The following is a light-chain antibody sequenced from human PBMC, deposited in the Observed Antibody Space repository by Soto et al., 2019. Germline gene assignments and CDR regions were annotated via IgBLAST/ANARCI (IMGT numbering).Light chain of an antibody. J-gene: IGKJ2*01. CDR1: QSVNNDY. CDR3: QHYDGSPRT. Sequence: ETVLTQSPGTVSLSPGERATLSCRTSQSVNNDYLAWYQQKPGQAPRLLIYGVFNRATGIPGRFSGSGSGTDFNLTISGLEPEDSAVYYCQHYDGSPRTFGQGTKLEIK. V-gene: IGKV3-20*01. CDR2: GVF.